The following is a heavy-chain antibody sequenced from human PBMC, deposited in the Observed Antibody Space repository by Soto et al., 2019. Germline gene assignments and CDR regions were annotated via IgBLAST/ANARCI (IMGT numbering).Heavy chain of an antibody. CDR3: ARHGELRYFDLEFGGPAGQFDY. CDR1: GGSISSSSYY. D-gene: IGHD3-9*01. J-gene: IGHJ4*02. Sequence: PSETLSLSCTVSGGSISSSSYYWGWIRQPPGKGLEWIGSIYYSGSTYYNPSLKSRVTISVDTSKNQFSLKLSSVTAADTAVYYCARHGELRYFDLEFGGPAGQFDYWGQGTLVTVSS. V-gene: IGHV4-39*01. CDR2: IYYSGST.